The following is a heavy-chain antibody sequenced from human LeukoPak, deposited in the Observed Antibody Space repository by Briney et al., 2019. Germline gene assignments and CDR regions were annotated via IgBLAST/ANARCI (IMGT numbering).Heavy chain of an antibody. CDR1: GGSMSRYY. D-gene: IGHD3-3*02. V-gene: IGHV4-59*01. Sequence: SETLSLTCTVSGGSMSRYYWSCIRQPPGKGLEWLGYMYYSGSTKYNPSLKSRVTISVDTSKNQFSLKLSSVTAADTAVYYCARSSTGSYFDYWGQGTLVTVSS. CDR3: ARSSTGSYFDY. J-gene: IGHJ4*02. CDR2: MYYSGST.